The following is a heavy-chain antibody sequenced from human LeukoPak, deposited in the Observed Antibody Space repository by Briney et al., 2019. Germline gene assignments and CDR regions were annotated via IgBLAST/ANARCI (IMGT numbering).Heavy chain of an antibody. J-gene: IGHJ4*02. CDR1: GGSISSYY. V-gene: IGHV4-59*01. CDR3: ARQGYSSRLAYYFDY. CDR2: IYYSGST. Sequence: SETLSLTCTVSGGSISSYYWSWIRQPPGKGLEWIGYIYYSGSTNYNPSLKSRVTISVDTSKNHFSLKLSSVTAAGTAVYYCARQGYSSRLAYYFDYWGQGTLVTVSS. D-gene: IGHD6-13*01.